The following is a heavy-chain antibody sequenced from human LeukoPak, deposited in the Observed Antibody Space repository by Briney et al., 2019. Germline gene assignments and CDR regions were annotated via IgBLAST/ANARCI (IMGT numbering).Heavy chain of an antibody. J-gene: IGHJ6*02. D-gene: IGHD3-10*01. CDR3: ARDGLHLLDRGYGMDV. CDR2: INPSSGST. CDR1: GYTFTSYY. V-gene: IGHV1-46*01. Sequence: ASVKVSCKASGYTFTSYYMHWVRQAPGQGLEWMGIINPSSGSTSNAQKFQGRVTMTRDTSTSTVYMELSSLRSEDTAVYYCARDGLHLLDRGYGMDVWGQGTTVTVSS.